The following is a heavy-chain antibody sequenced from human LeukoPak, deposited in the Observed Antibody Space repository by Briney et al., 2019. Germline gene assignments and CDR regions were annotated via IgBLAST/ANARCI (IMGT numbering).Heavy chain of an antibody. Sequence: GGSLRLSCAASGFTFSSYAMSWVRQAPGKGLEWVSAISGSGGSTYYADSVKGRFTISRDNSKNTLYLQMNSLRAEDMAVYYCAKGSRNTNGPRYWGQGTLVTVSS. CDR1: GFTFSSYA. J-gene: IGHJ4*02. V-gene: IGHV3-23*01. D-gene: IGHD2-8*01. CDR3: AKGSRNTNGPRY. CDR2: ISGSGGST.